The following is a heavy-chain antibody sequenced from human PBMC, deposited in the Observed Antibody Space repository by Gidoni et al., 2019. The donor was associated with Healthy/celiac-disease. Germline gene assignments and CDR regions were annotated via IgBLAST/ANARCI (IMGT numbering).Heavy chain of an antibody. CDR2: ISGSGGST. J-gene: IGHJ6*02. CDR1: GFTFSSYA. CDR3: AKGDGSGVVVVAATFVDV. D-gene: IGHD2-15*01. V-gene: IGHV3-23*01. Sequence: EVQLLESGGGLVQPGGSLRLSCAASGFTFSSYAMSWVRQAPGKGLEWVSAISGSGGSTYYADSVKGRFTISRDNSKNTLYLQMNSLRAEDTAVYYCAKGDGSGVVVVAATFVDVWGQGTTVTVSS.